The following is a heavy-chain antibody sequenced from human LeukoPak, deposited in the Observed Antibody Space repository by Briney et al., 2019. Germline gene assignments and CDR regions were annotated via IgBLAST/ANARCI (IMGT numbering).Heavy chain of an antibody. J-gene: IGHJ4*02. CDR2: VNAGNGKT. D-gene: IGHD5-18*01. V-gene: IGHV1-3*01. CDR3: ARDVIDGRGYSYGYDY. Sequence: GASVKVSCKASGYTFSRHAMHWVRQAPGQRLEWMGWVNAGNGKTKYSQKFQARVTITRDTSASTAYMELSSLRSEDTAVYYCARDVIDGRGYSYGYDYWGQGTLVSVSS. CDR1: GYTFSRHA.